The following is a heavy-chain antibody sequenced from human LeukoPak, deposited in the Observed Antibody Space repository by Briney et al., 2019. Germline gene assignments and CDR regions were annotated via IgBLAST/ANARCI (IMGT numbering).Heavy chain of an antibody. CDR3: ARGRIYFDY. V-gene: IGHV3-48*04. CDR1: GFTFSSYS. Sequence: PGGSLRLSCAASGFTFSSYSMNWVRQAPGKGLEWVSYISSSSGTIYYADSVRGRFTISRDNAKNSLYLQMNSLRAEDTAVYYCARGRIYFDYWGQGTLVTVSS. J-gene: IGHJ4*02. D-gene: IGHD2-15*01. CDR2: ISSSSGTI.